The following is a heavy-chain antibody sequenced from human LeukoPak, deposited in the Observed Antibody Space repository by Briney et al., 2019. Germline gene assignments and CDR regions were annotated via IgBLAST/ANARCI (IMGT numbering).Heavy chain of an antibody. CDR3: ARGWSHARDAFDI. V-gene: IGHV1-2*02. D-gene: IGHD2-15*01. Sequence: GASVKVSCKASGYTFTGYYMNWVRQAPGQGLEWMGWINPNSGGTNYAQKFQGRVTMTRDTSISTAYMELSRLRSDATAVYYFARGWSHARDAFDIWGQGTMVTVSS. CDR2: INPNSGGT. CDR1: GYTFTGYY. J-gene: IGHJ3*02.